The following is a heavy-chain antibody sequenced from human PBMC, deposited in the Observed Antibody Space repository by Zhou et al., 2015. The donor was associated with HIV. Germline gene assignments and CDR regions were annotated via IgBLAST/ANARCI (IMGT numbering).Heavy chain of an antibody. V-gene: IGHV1-69*12. CDR1: GGTFSSYA. J-gene: IGHJ2*01. CDR2: IIPIFGTA. CDR3: ARGPYSSGDRYFDL. Sequence: QVQLLQSGAEVKKPGSSVKVSCKASGGTFSSYAISWVRQAPGQGLEWMGGIIPIFGTANYAQKFQGRVTITADESTSTAYMELSSLRSEDTAVYYCARGPYSSGDRYFDLWAVAPWSLSP. D-gene: IGHD3-22*01.